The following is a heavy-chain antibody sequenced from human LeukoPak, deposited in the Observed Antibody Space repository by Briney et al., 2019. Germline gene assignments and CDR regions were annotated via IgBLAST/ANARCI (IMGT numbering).Heavy chain of an antibody. D-gene: IGHD3-10*01. V-gene: IGHV4-59*01. CDR1: GGSISSDY. CDR3: ARGKKGFGEVRADYYYYYYMDV. CDR2: VSYSGTS. Sequence: SETLSLTCSVSGGSISSDYWTWLRQPPGKGLEWIGYVSYSGTSNYNPSLQSRVSISLDTSKTHFSLRLTSVTAADTAMYYCARGKKGFGEVRADYYYYYYMDVWGKGTTVTVSS. J-gene: IGHJ6*03.